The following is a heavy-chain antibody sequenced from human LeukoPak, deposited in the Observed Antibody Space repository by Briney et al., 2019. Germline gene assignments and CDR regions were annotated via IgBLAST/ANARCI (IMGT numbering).Heavy chain of an antibody. CDR3: ARVAMGIAAAGNLYYFDY. J-gene: IGHJ4*02. V-gene: IGHV1-2*02. CDR1: GYTFTTYG. D-gene: IGHD6-13*01. Sequence: GASVKVSCKASGYTFTTYGMNWVRQAPGQGLEWMGWINPNSGGTNYAQKFQGRVTMTRDTSISTAYMELSRLRSDDTAVYYCARVAMGIAAAGNLYYFDYWGQGTLVTVSS. CDR2: INPNSGGT.